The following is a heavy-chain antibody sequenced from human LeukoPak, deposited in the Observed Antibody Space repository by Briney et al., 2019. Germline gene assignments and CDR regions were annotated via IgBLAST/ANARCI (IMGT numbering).Heavy chain of an antibody. Sequence: PGGSLRLSCAASGFTFSSYVLSWVRQAPGKGLEWVSSISDSGDNTYYADSVKGRFTISRDNSQNTLHLEMNSLRTEDAAVYFCAKGGSLIDYWGQGTLVSVTS. V-gene: IGHV3-23*01. CDR1: GFTFSSYV. CDR2: ISDSGDNT. J-gene: IGHJ4*02. D-gene: IGHD1-1*01. CDR3: AKGGSLIDY.